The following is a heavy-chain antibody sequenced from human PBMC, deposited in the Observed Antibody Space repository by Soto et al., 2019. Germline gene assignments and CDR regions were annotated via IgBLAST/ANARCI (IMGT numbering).Heavy chain of an antibody. V-gene: IGHV3-53*01. Sequence: EVQVVESGGGLIQPGGSLRLSCAVSGFTVTINYMSWVRQAPGKGLEWVSVIYTGGTTFYADSVKGRFTISRDTSRNTLYLKMNSLSGEDTAVYYCHGYGHWGQGTLVTVSS. CDR3: HGYGH. D-gene: IGHD5-12*01. CDR2: IYTGGTT. CDR1: GFTVTINY. J-gene: IGHJ4*02.